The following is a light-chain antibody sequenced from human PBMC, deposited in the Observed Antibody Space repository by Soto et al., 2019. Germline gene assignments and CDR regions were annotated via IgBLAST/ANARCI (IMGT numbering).Light chain of an antibody. CDR1: SSNIGSNT. V-gene: IGLV1-44*01. CDR2: SNN. CDR3: EAWDDSLNGRGV. J-gene: IGLJ2*01. Sequence: QAVVTQPPSASGTPGQRVTISCSGSSSNIGSNTVNWYQQLPGAAPKLLIYSNNQRPSGVPDRFSGSKSGTSASLAISGLQSEDEADYYCEAWDDSLNGRGVFGGGTQLTVL.